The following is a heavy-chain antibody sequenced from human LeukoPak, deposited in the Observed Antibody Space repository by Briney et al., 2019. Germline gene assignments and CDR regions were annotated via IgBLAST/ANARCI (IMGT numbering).Heavy chain of an antibody. V-gene: IGHV4-39*01. CDR1: GDSISSSSYY. CDR2: RHYSGNT. CDR3: ARHSSRVIVVVNN. D-gene: IGHD3-22*01. J-gene: IGHJ4*02. Sequence: SETLSLTCTVSGDSISSSSYYWRWIRQPPGKGLEWNGSRHYSGNTYYNPSLKSRVTISVDTSKNQFSLKLSSVTAADTAVYYCARHSSRVIVVVNNWGQGILVTVSS.